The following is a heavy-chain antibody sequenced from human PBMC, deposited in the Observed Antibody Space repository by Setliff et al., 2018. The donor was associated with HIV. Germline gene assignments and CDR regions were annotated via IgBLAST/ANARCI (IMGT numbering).Heavy chain of an antibody. CDR2: ITHRGIT. J-gene: IGHJ4*02. D-gene: IGHD6-13*01. Sequence: SETLSLTCAVYGGSFSGYYWSWIRQPPGKGLEWIGEITHRGITDYNPSLKSRVTISVDTSKNQFSLKVTSVTAADTAVYYCAAASSWDPLLDYWGQGTLVTVSS. CDR3: AAASSWDPLLDY. CDR1: GGSFSGYY. V-gene: IGHV4-34*01.